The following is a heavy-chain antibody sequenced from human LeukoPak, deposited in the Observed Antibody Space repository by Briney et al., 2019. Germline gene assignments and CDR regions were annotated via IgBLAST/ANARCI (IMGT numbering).Heavy chain of an antibody. CDR3: ARDLGGYSGYDYVDY. CDR2: IYYSGST. V-gene: IGHV4-39*07. J-gene: IGHJ4*02. D-gene: IGHD5-12*01. CDR1: GGSISSSSFY. Sequence: SETLSLTCTVSGGSISSSSFYWGWIRQPPGKGLEWIGSIYYSGSTYYNPSLRSRVTISVDTSKNQFSLKLSSVTAADTAVYYCARDLGGYSGYDYVDYWGQGTLVTVSS.